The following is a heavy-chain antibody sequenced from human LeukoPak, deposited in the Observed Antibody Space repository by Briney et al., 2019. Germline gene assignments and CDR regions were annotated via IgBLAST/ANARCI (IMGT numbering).Heavy chain of an antibody. D-gene: IGHD6-19*01. CDR1: GFTVSSNY. V-gene: IGHV3-53*01. Sequence: GGSLRLSCAASGFTVSSNYMSWVRQAPGKGLEWVPVIYSDGSAYSADSVKGRFTISRDDSKNTLYVQMNSLRAKDTAVYYCAKGLGSGWYLFEYWGQGTLVTVSS. CDR2: IYSDGSA. CDR3: AKGLGSGWYLFEY. J-gene: IGHJ4*02.